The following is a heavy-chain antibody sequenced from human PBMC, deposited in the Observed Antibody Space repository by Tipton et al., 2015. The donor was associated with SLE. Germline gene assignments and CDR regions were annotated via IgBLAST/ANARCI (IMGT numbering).Heavy chain of an antibody. Sequence: TLSLTCTVSGASISSGSYYWNWIRQPAGKGLEWIGRVYSSGTTNYNSSLKSRVTISVDTSKNPFSLKLSSVTAADTAVYYCARDGGSSWSLDAFDTWGQGTMVTVSS. CDR2: VYSSGTT. V-gene: IGHV4-61*02. D-gene: IGHD6-13*01. J-gene: IGHJ3*02. CDR1: GASISSGSYY. CDR3: ARDGGSSWSLDAFDT.